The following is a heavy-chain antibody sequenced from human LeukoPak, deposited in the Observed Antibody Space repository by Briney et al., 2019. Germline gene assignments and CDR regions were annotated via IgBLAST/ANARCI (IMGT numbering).Heavy chain of an antibody. CDR3: ARARSRTSTYYFSW. CDR2: INPHSGGT. D-gene: IGHD3-3*01. J-gene: IGHJ4*01. V-gene: IGHV1-2*02. Sequence: ASVKVSCKTSGYTFSEYYLHWVRQAPGQGLEWMGWINPHSGGTSYGQKFYRRITMTRDKSISTVYLEMSGLTSDDTALYYYARARSRTSTYYFSWWGQGTLVTVSS. CDR1: GYTFSEYY.